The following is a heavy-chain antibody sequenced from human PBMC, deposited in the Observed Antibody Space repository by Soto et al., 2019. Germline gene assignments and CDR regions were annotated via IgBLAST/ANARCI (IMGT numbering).Heavy chain of an antibody. V-gene: IGHV3-30*18. CDR3: AKDQWFGA. Sequence: QVQLVESGGGVVQPGRSLRLSCAASGFTFSSYGMHWVRQAPGKGLEWVAVISYDGSNKYYADSVKGRFTISRDNSKNTLYLQMNSLRAEDTAVYYCAKDQWFGAWGQGTLVTVSS. J-gene: IGHJ5*02. CDR1: GFTFSSYG. CDR2: ISYDGSNK.